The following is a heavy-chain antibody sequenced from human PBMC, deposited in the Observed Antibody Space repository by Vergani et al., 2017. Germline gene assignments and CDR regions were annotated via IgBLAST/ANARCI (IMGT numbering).Heavy chain of an antibody. CDR1: GFTFSSYS. V-gene: IGHV3-21*05. CDR3: ARDMMATTFYFDY. CDR2: ISSSSSYI. J-gene: IGHJ4*02. Sequence: EVQLVESGGGLVQPGGSLRLSCAASGFTFSSYSMNWVRQAPGKGLEWVSYISSSSSYIYYADSVKGRFTISRDNAKNSLYLQMNSLRAEDTAVYYCARDMMATTFYFDYWGQGTLVTVSS. D-gene: IGHD5-12*01.